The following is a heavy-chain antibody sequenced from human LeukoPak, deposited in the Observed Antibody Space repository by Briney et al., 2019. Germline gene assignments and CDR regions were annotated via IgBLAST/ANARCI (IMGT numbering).Heavy chain of an antibody. V-gene: IGHV1-8*01. CDR3: ARANYYGSGKKDLDY. Sequence: ASVKVSCKASGYTFTTYDINWVRQATGQGLEWMGWMNPNSGNTGYAQKFQGRVTMTRNTSMSTAYMELRSLRSEDTAVYYCARANYYGSGKKDLDYWGQGTLVTVSS. J-gene: IGHJ4*02. CDR1: GYTFTTYD. CDR2: MNPNSGNT. D-gene: IGHD3-10*01.